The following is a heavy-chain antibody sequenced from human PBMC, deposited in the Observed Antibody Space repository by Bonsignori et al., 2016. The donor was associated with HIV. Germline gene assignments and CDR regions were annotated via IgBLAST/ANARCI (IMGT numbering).Heavy chain of an antibody. CDR3: ARPRGEVYSSSSKVDAFDI. V-gene: IGHV5-51*01. CDR2: IYPGDSDT. J-gene: IGHJ3*02. Sequence: VRQMPGKGLEWMGIIYPGDSDTRDSPSFQGQVTISADKSISTAYLQWSSLKASDTAMYYCARPRGEVYSSSSKVDAFDIWGQGTMVTVSS. D-gene: IGHD6-6*01.